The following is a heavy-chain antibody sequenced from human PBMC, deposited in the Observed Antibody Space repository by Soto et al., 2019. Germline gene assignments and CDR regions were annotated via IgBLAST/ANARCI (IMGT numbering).Heavy chain of an antibody. CDR3: AEGGAWAVNFDY. V-gene: IGHV3-21*04. J-gene: IGHJ4*02. CDR1: GFTFSSYS. CDR2: ISSSSSYI. D-gene: IGHD1-26*01. Sequence: GWSLRLSCAASGFTFSSYSMNWVRQAPGKGLEWVSSISSSSSYIYYADSVKGRFTISRDNAKNSLYLQMNSLRIEDTAIYYCAEGGAWAVNFDYWGQGALGTVS.